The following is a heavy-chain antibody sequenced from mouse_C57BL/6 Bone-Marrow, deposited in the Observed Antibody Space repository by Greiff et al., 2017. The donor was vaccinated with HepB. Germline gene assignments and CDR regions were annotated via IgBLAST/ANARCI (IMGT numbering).Heavy chain of an antibody. CDR3: ARHLTTVDYYAMDY. CDR2: ISNLAYSI. Sequence: EVKLVESGGGLVQPGGSLKLSCAASGFTFSDYGMAWVRQAPRKGPEWVAFISNLAYSIYYADTVTGRFTISRENAKNTLYLEMSSLRSEDTAMYYCARHLTTVDYYAMDYWGQGTSVTVSS. D-gene: IGHD1-1*01. CDR1: GFTFSDYG. V-gene: IGHV5-15*01. J-gene: IGHJ4*01.